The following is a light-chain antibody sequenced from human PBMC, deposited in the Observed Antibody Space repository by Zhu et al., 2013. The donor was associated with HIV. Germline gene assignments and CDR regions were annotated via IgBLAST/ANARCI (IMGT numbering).Light chain of an antibody. Sequence: ETVLTQSPGTLSLSPGDRATLSCRASQSVSGSFLAWYRQKPGQAPRLLIYRASNRATGIPDRFSGSGSGTDFTLTISRLEPEDFAVYYCQQYGSSTTFGQGTRLEIK. CDR2: RAS. CDR3: QQYGSSTT. V-gene: IGKV3-20*01. CDR1: QSVSGSF. J-gene: IGKJ5*01.